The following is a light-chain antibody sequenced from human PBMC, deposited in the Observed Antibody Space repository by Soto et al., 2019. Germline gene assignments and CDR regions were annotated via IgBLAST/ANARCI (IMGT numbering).Light chain of an antibody. CDR1: QSVSSY. Sequence: EIVLTQSPATLSLSPGERATLSCRASQSVSSYLAWSQQKPGQAPRLLIYDASNRATGIPARFSGSGSGTDFTLTISSLEPEDFAVYYCQQRSNWPRSITFGQGTRLEIK. V-gene: IGKV3-11*01. CDR2: DAS. J-gene: IGKJ5*01. CDR3: QQRSNWPRSIT.